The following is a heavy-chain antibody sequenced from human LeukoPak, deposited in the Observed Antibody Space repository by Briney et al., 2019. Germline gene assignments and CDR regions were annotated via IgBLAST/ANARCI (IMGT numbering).Heavy chain of an antibody. Sequence: ASVKVSCKASGYTFTSYDIHWVRQATGQGLGWMGWMNPNSGNTGYAQKFQGRVTMTRNTSISTAYMELSSLRSEDTAVYYCAREKGKSGSYFGYWGQGTLVTVSS. CDR3: AREKGKSGSYFGY. CDR2: MNPNSGNT. D-gene: IGHD1-26*01. CDR1: GYTFTSYD. J-gene: IGHJ4*02. V-gene: IGHV1-8*01.